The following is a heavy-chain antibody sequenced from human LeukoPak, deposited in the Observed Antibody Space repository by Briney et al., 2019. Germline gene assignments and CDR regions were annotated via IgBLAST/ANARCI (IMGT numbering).Heavy chain of an antibody. CDR1: XGSFSGYY. Sequence: SETLSXTXXVXXGSFSGYYWSWIRQPPGKGLEWIGEINHSGSTNYNPSLKSRVTISVDTSKNQFSLKLSSVTAADTAVYYCARGRRGSLSFDYWGQGTLVTVSS. CDR3: ARGRRGSLSFDY. J-gene: IGHJ4*02. V-gene: IGHV4-34*01. D-gene: IGHD3-16*01. CDR2: INHSGST.